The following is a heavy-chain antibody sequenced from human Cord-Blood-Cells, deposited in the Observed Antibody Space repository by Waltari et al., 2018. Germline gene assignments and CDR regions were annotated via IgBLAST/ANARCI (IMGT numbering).Heavy chain of an antibody. Sequence: QVQLVQSGAEVKKPGSSVKVSCKASGGTFSSYAISWVRQAPGHGLEWMGGIIPIFGTANYAQKFQGRVTITADESTSTAYMELSSLRSEDTAVYYCARRNSGSYYEMHYYYYYGMDVWGQGTTVTVSS. CDR1: GGTFSSYA. J-gene: IGHJ6*02. CDR2: IIPIFGTA. D-gene: IGHD1-26*01. V-gene: IGHV1-69*01. CDR3: ARRNSGSYYEMHYYYYYGMDV.